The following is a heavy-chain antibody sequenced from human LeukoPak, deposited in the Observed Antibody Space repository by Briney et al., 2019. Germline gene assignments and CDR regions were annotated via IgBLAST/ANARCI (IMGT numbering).Heavy chain of an antibody. CDR2: ISGSGGST. V-gene: IGHV3-23*01. Sequence: GGSLRLSCAASGFTFSSYAMSWVRQAPGKGLEWVSAISGSGGSTYYADSVKGRFTISRDNSKKTLYLQMNSLRAEDTAVYYCAKGGGAYNWFDPWGQGTLVTVSS. D-gene: IGHD3-10*01. CDR3: AKGGGAYNWFDP. CDR1: GFTFSSYA. J-gene: IGHJ5*02.